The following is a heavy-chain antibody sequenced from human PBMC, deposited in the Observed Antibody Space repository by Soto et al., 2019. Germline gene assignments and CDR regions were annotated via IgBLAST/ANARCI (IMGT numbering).Heavy chain of an antibody. V-gene: IGHV3-33*01. CDR3: VRAVGSSSRYDWFDP. CDR1: GFTFSSYG. J-gene: IGHJ5*02. CDR2: IWYDGSNK. D-gene: IGHD6-13*01. Sequence: GGSLRLSCAASGFTFSSYGMHWVRQAPGKGLEWVAVIWYDGSNKYYADSVKGRFTISRDNSKNTLYLQMNSLRAEDTAVYYCVRAVGSSSRYDWFDPWGQGTLVTVSS.